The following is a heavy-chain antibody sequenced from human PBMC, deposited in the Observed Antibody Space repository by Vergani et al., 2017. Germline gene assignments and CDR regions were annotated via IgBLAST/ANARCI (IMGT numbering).Heavy chain of an antibody. CDR3: ARSIAARQDY. J-gene: IGHJ4*02. V-gene: IGHV3-30-3*01. Sequence: VQLLESGGDLVQPGGSLRLSCAASGFTFSSYAMHWVRQAPGKGLEWVAVISYDGSNKYYADSVKGRFTISRDNSKNTLYLQMNSLRAEDTAVYYCARSIAARQDYWGQGTLVTVSS. CDR2: ISYDGSNK. D-gene: IGHD6-6*01. CDR1: GFTFSSYA.